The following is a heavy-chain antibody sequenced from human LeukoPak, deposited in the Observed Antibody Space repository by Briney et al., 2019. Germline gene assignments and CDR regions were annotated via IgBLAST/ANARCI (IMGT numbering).Heavy chain of an antibody. V-gene: IGHV4-4*07. CDR3: ARGSIVVVPAAIRYEFDY. Sequence: SETLSLTCTVSGGSISSYYWSWIRQPAGKGLEWIGRIYTSGSTNYNPSLKSRVTMSVDTSKNQFSLRLSSVTAADTAVYYCARGSIVVVPAAIRYEFDYWGQGTLVTVSS. CDR1: GGSISSYY. J-gene: IGHJ4*02. D-gene: IGHD2-2*02. CDR2: IYTSGST.